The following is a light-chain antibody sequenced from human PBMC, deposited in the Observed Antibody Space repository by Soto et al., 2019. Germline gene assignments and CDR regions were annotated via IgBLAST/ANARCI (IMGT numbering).Light chain of an antibody. Sequence: ETVMTQSPATLSVSPGERATLSCRASQSVRTNLAWYQQEPGQAPRLLIYGASTRATGIPARFSGSGSGTEFTITISSLQSEDFAVYYCQQYNNWPLTFGGGTKVDI. V-gene: IGKV3-15*01. CDR3: QQYNNWPLT. CDR1: QSVRTN. CDR2: GAS. J-gene: IGKJ4*01.